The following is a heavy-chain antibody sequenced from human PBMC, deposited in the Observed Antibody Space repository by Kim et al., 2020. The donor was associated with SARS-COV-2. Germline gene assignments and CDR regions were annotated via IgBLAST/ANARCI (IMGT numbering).Heavy chain of an antibody. D-gene: IGHD6-19*01. CDR1: GFTFSSYW. CDR3: ARAPYSSGWYVIPGNYYYGIDV. J-gene: IGHJ6*02. Sequence: GGSLRLPCAASGFTFSSYWIHWVRQAPGKGLVWVSRINSDGSSTSYADSVKGRFTISRDNAKNTLYLQMNSLRAEDTAVYYCARAPYSSGWYVIPGNYYYGIDVWGQGTTVTVSS. CDR2: INSDGSST. V-gene: IGHV3-74*01.